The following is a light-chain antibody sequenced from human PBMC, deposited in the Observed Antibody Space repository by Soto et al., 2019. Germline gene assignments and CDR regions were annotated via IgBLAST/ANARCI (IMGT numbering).Light chain of an antibody. CDR3: QQYGSSPA. CDR2: GVS. V-gene: IGKV3-20*01. CDR1: QSVSSSY. J-gene: IGKJ4*01. Sequence: EIVLTQSPGTLSLSPGERATLSCRASQSVSSSYLAWYQQKPGQAPRLLIYGVSSRATGIPDRFSGSGSGTDFTLTISRLEPEDFALYYCQQYGSSPAFGGGTKVEIK.